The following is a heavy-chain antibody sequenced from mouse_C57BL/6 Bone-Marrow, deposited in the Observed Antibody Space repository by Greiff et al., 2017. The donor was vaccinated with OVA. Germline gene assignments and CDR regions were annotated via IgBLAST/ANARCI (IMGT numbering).Heavy chain of an antibody. Sequence: EVKVEESGGGLVQPGGSMKLSCVASGFTFSNYWMNWVRQSPEKGLEWVAQIRLKSDNYATHYAESVKGRFTISRDDSKSSVYLQMNNLRAEDTGIYYCTGYYYGSSYDWYFDVWGTGTTVTVSS. V-gene: IGHV6-3*01. CDR2: IRLKSDNYAT. CDR3: TGYYYGSSYDWYFDV. CDR1: GFTFSNYW. D-gene: IGHD1-1*01. J-gene: IGHJ1*03.